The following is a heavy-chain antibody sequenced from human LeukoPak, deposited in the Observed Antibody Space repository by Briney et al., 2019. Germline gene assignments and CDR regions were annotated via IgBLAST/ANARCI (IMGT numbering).Heavy chain of an antibody. CDR1: GGSISSFY. D-gene: IGHD2-2*01. J-gene: IGHJ5*02. Sequence: PSETLSLTCTVSGGSISSFYWSWIAQPPGKGLEWIGYIYNTENTNYNPSLKSRVTISVDTSKNQFSLKVKSVTASDTAVYYCASSKPDLDTWGQGTLVTASS. V-gene: IGHV4-59*08. CDR3: ASSKPDLDT. CDR2: IYNTENT.